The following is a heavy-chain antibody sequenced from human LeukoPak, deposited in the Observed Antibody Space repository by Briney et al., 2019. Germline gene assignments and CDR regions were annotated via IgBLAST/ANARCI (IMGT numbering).Heavy chain of an antibody. D-gene: IGHD3-10*01. Sequence: PGGSLRLSCAASGFTFSSYGMHWVRQAPGKGLEWVAVISYDGSNKYYADSVKGRFTISRDNSKNTLYLQMNSLRAGDTAVYYCAKGSDYYGSSYWGQGTLVTVSS. J-gene: IGHJ4*02. V-gene: IGHV3-30*18. CDR1: GFTFSSYG. CDR3: AKGSDYYGSSY. CDR2: ISYDGSNK.